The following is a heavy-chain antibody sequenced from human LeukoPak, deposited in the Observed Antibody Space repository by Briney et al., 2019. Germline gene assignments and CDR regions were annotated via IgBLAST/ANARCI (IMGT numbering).Heavy chain of an antibody. J-gene: IGHJ2*01. Sequence: GGSLRLSCTASGFTFRNYAMRSVRQAPGKGLEWVSTISGSGINTYYPDSVKGRFSISRDNSKTTLYLQINSLRAEDTAVYYCCRLGSLKLGVAGHYWYFNLWGRGTLVTVSS. CDR2: ISGSGINT. CDR3: CRLGSLKLGVAGHYWYFNL. CDR1: GFTFRNYA. V-gene: IGHV3-23*01. D-gene: IGHD6-19*01.